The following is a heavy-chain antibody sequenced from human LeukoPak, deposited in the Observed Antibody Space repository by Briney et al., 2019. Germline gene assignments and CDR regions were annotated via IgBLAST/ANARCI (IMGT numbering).Heavy chain of an antibody. CDR2: IDAGATST. J-gene: IGHJ4*02. V-gene: IGHV3-48*03. D-gene: IGHD2-21*02. Sequence: GPLRLSCAGSGVPVNKYEMEWVCQAPGKGLEWVSYIDAGATSTNYADSVWGRFTLSRDNAQNSVHLQMNSLRDEDTAVYYCVRGRLLRSTKYFDYWGQGALVTVSS. CDR3: VRGRLLRSTKYFDY. CDR1: GVPVNKYE.